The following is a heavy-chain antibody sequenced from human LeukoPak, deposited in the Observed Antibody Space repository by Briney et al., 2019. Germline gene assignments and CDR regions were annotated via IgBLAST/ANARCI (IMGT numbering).Heavy chain of an antibody. Sequence: SETLSLTCTVSGGSISSYYWSWIRQPPGKGLEWIGYIYYSGSTNYNPSLKSRVTISVDTSKNQFSLKLSSVTAADTAVYYCARGQIAVAGTVDYGMDVWGKGTTATVSS. V-gene: IGHV4-59*01. CDR2: IYYSGST. CDR3: ARGQIAVAGTVDYGMDV. CDR1: GGSISSYY. D-gene: IGHD6-19*01. J-gene: IGHJ6*04.